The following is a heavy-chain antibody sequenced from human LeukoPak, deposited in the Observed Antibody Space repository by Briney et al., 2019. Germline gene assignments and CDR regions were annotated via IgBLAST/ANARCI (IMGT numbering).Heavy chain of an antibody. J-gene: IGHJ6*02. CDR2: IIPPFGTT. V-gene: IGHV1-69*01. D-gene: IGHD2-15*01. Sequence: SVKVSCKASGGTFSSYAFSWVRQAPGQGLEWMGGIIPPFGTTNYAQKFQGRVTLTADESTSTAYLEPSSLRSEDTAVYYCAKTPEGYCRRDSCYLTNPMDVWGQGTTVTVSS. CDR3: AKTPEGYCRRDSCYLTNPMDV. CDR1: GGTFSSYA.